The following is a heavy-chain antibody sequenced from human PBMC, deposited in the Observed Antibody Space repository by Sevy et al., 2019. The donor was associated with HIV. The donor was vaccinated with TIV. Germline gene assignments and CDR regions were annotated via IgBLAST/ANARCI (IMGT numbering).Heavy chain of an antibody. Sequence: GGSLRLSCAASGFMFNTYSMNWVRQAPGTGLEWLSYINSGNGAISYADSVKGRFTISRDNAKNSPYLQMNSLRAEDTAVYYCVKGEVWSGYFSHDGFDVWGQGTMVTVSS. CDR3: VKGEVWSGYFSHDGFDV. V-gene: IGHV3-48*01. D-gene: IGHD3-3*01. CDR1: GFMFNTYS. J-gene: IGHJ3*01. CDR2: INSGNGAI.